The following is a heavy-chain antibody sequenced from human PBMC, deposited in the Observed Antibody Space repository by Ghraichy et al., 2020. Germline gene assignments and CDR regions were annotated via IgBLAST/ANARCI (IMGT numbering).Heavy chain of an antibody. CDR3: ARDRYCSGGSCLEFDY. CDR1: GGSISSYY. D-gene: IGHD2-15*01. CDR2: IYYSGST. J-gene: IGHJ4*02. V-gene: IGHV4-59*01. Sequence: SETLSLTCTVSGGSISSYYWSWIRQPPGKGLEWIGYIYYSGSTNYNPSLKSRVTISVDTSKNQFSLKLSSVTAADTAVYYCARDRYCSGGSCLEFDYWGQGTLVTVSS.